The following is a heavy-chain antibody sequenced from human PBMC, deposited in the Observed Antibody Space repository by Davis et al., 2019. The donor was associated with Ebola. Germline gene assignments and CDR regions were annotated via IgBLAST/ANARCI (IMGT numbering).Heavy chain of an antibody. Sequence: PGGSLRLSCVASKFSFDNYAMMWVRQAPGRGLEWVSSISPSGLSTYYADSVKGRFTISRDNSKKTLFLQMNSLRAEDTAVYYCAKGTMTRAENWGQGTLVTVSS. CDR3: AKGTMTRAEN. J-gene: IGHJ4*02. V-gene: IGHV3-23*01. CDR1: KFSFDNYA. D-gene: IGHD1-1*01. CDR2: ISPSGLST.